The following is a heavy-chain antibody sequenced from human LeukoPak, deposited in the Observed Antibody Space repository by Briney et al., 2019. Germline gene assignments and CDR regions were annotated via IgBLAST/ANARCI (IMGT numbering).Heavy chain of an antibody. Sequence: GGSLRLSCAASGFTFSSYEMNWVRQTPGKGLEWLSYISSSGGTIYYADSVKGRFTISRDNAKSSLYLQMNGLRAEDTAVYYCARDSRQQLFDYWGQGTLVTVSS. V-gene: IGHV3-48*03. CDR1: GFTFSSYE. CDR3: ARDSRQQLFDY. J-gene: IGHJ4*02. CDR2: ISSSGGTI. D-gene: IGHD4-11*01.